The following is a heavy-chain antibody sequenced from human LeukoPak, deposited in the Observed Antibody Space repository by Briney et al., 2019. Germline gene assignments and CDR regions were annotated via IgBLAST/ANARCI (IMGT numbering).Heavy chain of an antibody. Sequence: GGSLRLSCVASGFTFSSYAMSWVRQAPGKGLEWVSGIRGSGDITYYADSVKGRFTISRDNFKNTLYLQMNSLRAEDTAVYYCAKTRIVCTSVSCPGGGFDYWGHGTLVTVSS. CDR1: GFTFSSYA. D-gene: IGHD2-2*01. V-gene: IGHV3-23*01. CDR2: IRGSGDIT. J-gene: IGHJ4*01. CDR3: AKTRIVCTSVSCPGGGFDY.